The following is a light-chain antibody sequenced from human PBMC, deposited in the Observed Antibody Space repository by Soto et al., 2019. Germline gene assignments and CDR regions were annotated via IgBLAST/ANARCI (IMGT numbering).Light chain of an antibody. CDR3: SSYTTSVTYV. V-gene: IGLV2-14*01. CDR1: SSDVGAYNS. CDR2: DVS. Sequence: QSALTQPASVSGSPGQSITISCTGTSSDVGAYNSVSWYQQHPGKAPKLIIYDVSTRPSGISDRFSGSKSGNTASLTISGLQAEYESDYYCSSYTTSVTYVFGTGTQLTVL. J-gene: IGLJ1*01.